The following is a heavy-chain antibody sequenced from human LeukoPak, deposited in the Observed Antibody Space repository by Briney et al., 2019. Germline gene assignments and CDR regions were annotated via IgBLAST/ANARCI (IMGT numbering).Heavy chain of an antibody. J-gene: IGHJ4*02. CDR3: ARESEGGTGTSCPDY. CDR2: IQSNGRNK. CDR1: GFTFRNYV. Sequence: GGSLRLSCAASGFTFRNYVIHWVRQAPGKGLEWVAGIQSNGRNKYYVDSVKGRFAISRDNSKSTLYLQVNSLRVEDTALYYCARESEGGTGTSCPDYWGQGTLVTVSS. V-gene: IGHV3-33*08. D-gene: IGHD2-2*01.